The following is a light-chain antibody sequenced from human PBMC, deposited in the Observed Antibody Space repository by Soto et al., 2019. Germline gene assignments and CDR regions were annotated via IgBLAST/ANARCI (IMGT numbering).Light chain of an antibody. CDR2: AVS. CDR1: QGISNW. CDR3: QQYDSSPPIT. J-gene: IGKJ5*01. Sequence: DIQMTQSPSSVSASVGDRVTITCRASQGISNWLAWYQQKPGIAPKLLVYAVSSLQSGVPSRFSGSGSGTDFTLTISDLQPEDFAVYYCQQYDSSPPITFGQGTRLEIK. V-gene: IGKV1-12*01.